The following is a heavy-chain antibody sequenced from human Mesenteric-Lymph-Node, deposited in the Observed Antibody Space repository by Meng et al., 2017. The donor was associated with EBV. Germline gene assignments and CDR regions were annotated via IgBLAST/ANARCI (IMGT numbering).Heavy chain of an antibody. CDR2: IIPMFGTA. J-gene: IGHJ4*02. Sequence: LVQSGAEVRKPGSSVKVSCKASGGSFNPYTITWVRQAPGQGLEWMGRIIPMFGTAKYAQNFQGRVTITADESTNTAYMELSSLRSDDTAVYYCARVWGGYSFGLSDYWGQGTLVTVSS. D-gene: IGHD5-18*01. V-gene: IGHV1-69*01. CDR1: GGSFNPYT. CDR3: ARVWGGYSFGLSDY.